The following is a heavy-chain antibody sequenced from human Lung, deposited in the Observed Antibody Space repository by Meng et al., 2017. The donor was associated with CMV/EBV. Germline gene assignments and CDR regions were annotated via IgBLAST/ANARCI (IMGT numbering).Heavy chain of an antibody. D-gene: IGHD3-22*01. CDR2: IYYSGST. Sequence: SXTXALXCTVSGGSISSSSYYWGWIRQPPGKGLEWIGSIYYSGSTYYNPSLKSRVTISVDSSKNQFSLKLSSVTAADTAVYYCASTEDYYDSSGYDYWGQGXLVTVSS. J-gene: IGHJ4*02. CDR3: ASTEDYYDSSGYDY. CDR1: GGSISSSSYY. V-gene: IGHV4-39*01.